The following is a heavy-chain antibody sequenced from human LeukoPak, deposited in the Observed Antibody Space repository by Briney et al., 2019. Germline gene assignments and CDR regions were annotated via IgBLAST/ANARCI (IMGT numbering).Heavy chain of an antibody. CDR1: GGSISSSNW. CDR3: ARGATTEGWFDP. Sequence: AAETLSLTCAVSGGSISSSNWWSWVRPPPGKGLEWIGEIYHSGSTNYNPSLKSRVTISVDKSKNQFSLKLSSVTAADTAVYYCARGATTEGWFDPWGQGTLVTVSS. D-gene: IGHD5-12*01. CDR2: IYHSGST. J-gene: IGHJ5*02. V-gene: IGHV4-4*02.